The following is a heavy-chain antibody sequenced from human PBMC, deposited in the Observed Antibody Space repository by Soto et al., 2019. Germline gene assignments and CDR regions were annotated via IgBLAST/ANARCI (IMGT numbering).Heavy chain of an antibody. CDR3: AKEEPNHYYYDSSGLTVDY. J-gene: IGHJ4*02. CDR1: GFTFSRYG. D-gene: IGHD3-22*01. CDR2: ISYDGSNK. V-gene: IGHV3-30*18. Sequence: PGGSLRLSCAASGFTFSRYGMHWVRQAPGKGLEWVAVISYDGSNKYYADSVKGRFTISRDNSKNTLYLQMNSLRAEDTAVYYCAKEEPNHYYYDSSGLTVDYWGRGTLVTVSS.